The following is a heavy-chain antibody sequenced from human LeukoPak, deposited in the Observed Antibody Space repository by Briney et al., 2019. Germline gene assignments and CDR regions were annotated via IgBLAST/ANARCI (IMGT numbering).Heavy chain of an antibody. CDR1: GYTLTELS. D-gene: IGHD4-23*01. V-gene: IGHV1-69*13. CDR3: ARGNKPRENYGGNSVYYYYGMDV. J-gene: IGHJ6*02. Sequence: ASVKVSCKVSGYTLTELSMHWVRQAPGQGLEWMGGIIPIFGTANYAQKFQGRVTITADESTSTAYMELSSLRSEDTAVYYCARGNKPRENYGGNSVYYYYGMDVWGQGTTVTVSS. CDR2: IIPIFGTA.